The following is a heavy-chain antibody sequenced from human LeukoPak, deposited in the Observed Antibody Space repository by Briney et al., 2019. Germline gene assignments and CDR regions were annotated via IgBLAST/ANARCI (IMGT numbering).Heavy chain of an antibody. CDR2: VSSSGGST. V-gene: IGHV3-23*01. J-gene: IGHJ4*02. D-gene: IGHD3-16*02. CDR1: GFTFSTYA. Sequence: PGGSLRLSCAASGFTFSTYAVSWVRQAPGKGLEWVSAVSSSGGSTYYAESVKGRFTISRDNSKNTLFLQMHSLRAEDTAIYYCAKDYDYVWGSYRYTYFDYWGQGTLVTVSS. CDR3: AKDYDYVWGSYRYTYFDY.